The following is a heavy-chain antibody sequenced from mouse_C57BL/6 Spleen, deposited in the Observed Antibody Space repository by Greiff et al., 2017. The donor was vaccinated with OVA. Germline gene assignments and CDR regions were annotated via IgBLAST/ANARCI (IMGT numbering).Heavy chain of an antibody. J-gene: IGHJ3*01. CDR3: ARIRSSTAY. CDR1: GFSLTSYG. D-gene: IGHD1-1*01. Sequence: VQLQESGPGLVQPSQSLSITCTVSGFSLTSYGVHWVRQSPGKGLEWLGVIWSGGSTDYNAAFISRLSISKDNAKSQVFCKMNSLQADDTAIYYCARIRSSTAYWGQGTLVTVSA. CDR2: IWSGGST. V-gene: IGHV2-2*01.